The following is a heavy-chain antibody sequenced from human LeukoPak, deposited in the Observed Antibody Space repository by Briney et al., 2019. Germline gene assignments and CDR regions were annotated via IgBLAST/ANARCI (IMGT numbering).Heavy chain of an antibody. D-gene: IGHD6-13*01. CDR1: GFTFSGYS. Sequence: GGSLRLSGAASGFTFSGYSMNWVRQAPGKGLEWVSSISSSSSYIYYADSVKGRFTISRDNAKNSLYLQMNSLRAEDTAVYYCARVPSWTPDYWGQGTLVTVSS. V-gene: IGHV3-21*01. J-gene: IGHJ4*02. CDR2: ISSSSSYI. CDR3: ARVPSWTPDY.